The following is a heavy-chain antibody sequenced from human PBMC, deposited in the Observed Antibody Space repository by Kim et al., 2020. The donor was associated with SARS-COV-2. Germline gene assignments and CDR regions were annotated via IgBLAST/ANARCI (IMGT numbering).Heavy chain of an antibody. V-gene: IGHV4-4*02. CDR2: GST. J-gene: IGHJ4*02. CDR3: ARRSGTMIG. Sequence: GSTNYRPSLKSRVTISVDKSKNQFSLKLSSVTAADTAVYYWARRSGTMIGWGQGTLVTVSS. D-gene: IGHD3-22*01.